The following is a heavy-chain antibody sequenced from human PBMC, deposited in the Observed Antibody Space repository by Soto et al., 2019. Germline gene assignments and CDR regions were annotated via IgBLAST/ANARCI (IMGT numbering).Heavy chain of an antibody. V-gene: IGHV1-46*01. D-gene: IGHD6-19*01. J-gene: IGHJ6*03. Sequence: EASVKVSCKASGYTFTSYYMHWVRQAPGQGLEWMGIINPSGGSTSYAQKFQGRVTMTRDTSTSTVYMELSSLRSEDTVVYYCAILSPYSSGWYAPVYYYMDVWGKGTTVTVSS. CDR1: GYTFTSYY. CDR3: AILSPYSSGWYAPVYYYMDV. CDR2: INPSGGST.